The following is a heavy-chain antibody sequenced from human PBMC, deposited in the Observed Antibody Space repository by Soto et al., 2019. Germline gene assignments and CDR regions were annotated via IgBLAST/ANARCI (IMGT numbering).Heavy chain of an antibody. CDR3: ASRGDHGPFDY. J-gene: IGHJ4*02. CDR1: GGTFSSYT. D-gene: IGHD2-21*02. CDR2: IIPILGIA. V-gene: IGHV1-69*02. Sequence: QVQLVQSGAEVKKPGSSVKVSCKASGGTFSSYTISWVRQAPGQGLEWMGRIIPILGIANYAQKFQGRDTITEDKSTSTAYMELSSLRSEDTAVYYCASRGDHGPFDYWGQGTLVTVSS.